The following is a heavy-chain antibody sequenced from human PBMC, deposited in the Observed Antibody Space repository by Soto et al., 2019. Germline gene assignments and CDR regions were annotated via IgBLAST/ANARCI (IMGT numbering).Heavy chain of an antibody. D-gene: IGHD6-6*01. CDR2: IYYSGST. CDR1: GVSISGYY. Sequence: SEPLSLPCTVSGVSISGYYWSWIRQPPGKGLEWIGYIYYSGSTNYNPSLKSRVTISVDTSKNQFSLKLSSVTAADTAVYYCARGGAARPLGYWGQGTLVTVSS. J-gene: IGHJ4*02. CDR3: ARGGAARPLGY. V-gene: IGHV4-59*01.